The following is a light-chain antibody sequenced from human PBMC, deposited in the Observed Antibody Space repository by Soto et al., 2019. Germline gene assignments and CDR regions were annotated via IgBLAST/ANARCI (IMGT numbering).Light chain of an antibody. V-gene: IGLV7-46*01. CDR2: ATS. J-gene: IGLJ2*01. CDR1: TGPVTSGHH. Sequence: QAVVTQEPSLTVSPGGTVTLTCACSTGPVTSGHHPYWFQQRPGQAPRTLIYATSNEYPWTPARFSGSLLGGRAALTLSDAQPEDEAVYFCLLSFSNSRVVFGEGTKLTVL. CDR3: LLSFSNSRVV.